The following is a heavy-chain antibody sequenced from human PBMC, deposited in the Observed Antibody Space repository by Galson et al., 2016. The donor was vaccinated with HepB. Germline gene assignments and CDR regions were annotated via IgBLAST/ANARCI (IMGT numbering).Heavy chain of an antibody. CDR3: GRGEVVGTWFDP. J-gene: IGHJ5*02. CDR2: LYHGGTT. Sequence: ETLSLTCSVSGYSVSSGYYWGWIRQPPGKGLEWIGGLYHGGTTHYNPSLKSRVSMSVDTTKNHFFLRLSSVTAADTAVYYCGRGEVVGTWFDPWGQGTLVTVSP. CDR1: GYSVSSGYY. D-gene: IGHD2-15*01. V-gene: IGHV4-38-2*02.